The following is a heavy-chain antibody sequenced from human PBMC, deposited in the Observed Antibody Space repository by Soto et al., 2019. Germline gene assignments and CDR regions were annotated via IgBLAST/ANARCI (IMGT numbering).Heavy chain of an antibody. Sequence: QVQLQESGPGLVKPSETLSLTCTVAGDSISSSYWSWIRQPPGKGLEGIGYIYYSGNTNYNPSLKSRVTMSVDTSKNHFSLKLTSVTAADTAVYYCARDRIVLVPAALGGYYYYGMDVWGQGTTVTVSS. CDR1: GDSISSSY. V-gene: IGHV4-59*01. J-gene: IGHJ6*02. D-gene: IGHD2-2*01. CDR3: ARDRIVLVPAALGGYYYYGMDV. CDR2: IYYSGNT.